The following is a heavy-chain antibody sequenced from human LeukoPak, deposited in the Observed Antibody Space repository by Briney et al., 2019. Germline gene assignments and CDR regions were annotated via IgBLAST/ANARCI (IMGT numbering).Heavy chain of an antibody. V-gene: IGHV3-30*18. CDR1: GFTFSTYN. Sequence: GGSLRLSCAAAGFTFSTYNIHWVRQAPGKGLEWVAVISYDGRNKYFADSMKGRFTISRDNSKNTLYLQMNSLRAEDTAVYYCAKERATPFDYWGQGTLVTVSS. CDR2: ISYDGRNK. CDR3: AKERATPFDY. J-gene: IGHJ4*02. D-gene: IGHD5-12*01.